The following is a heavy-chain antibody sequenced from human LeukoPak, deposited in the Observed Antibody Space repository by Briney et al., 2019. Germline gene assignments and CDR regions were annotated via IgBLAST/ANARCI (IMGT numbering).Heavy chain of an antibody. CDR2: IYTSGST. V-gene: IGHV4-61*02. CDR3: ARDNDFWSGYRYAFDI. J-gene: IGHJ3*02. D-gene: IGHD3-3*01. CDR1: GGSISSSSYY. Sequence: SSETLSLTCTVSGGSISSSSYYWGWIRQPAGKGLEWIGRIYTSGSTNYNPSLKSRVTMSVDTSKNQFSLKLSSVTAADTAVYYCARDNDFWSGYRYAFDIWGQGTMVTVSS.